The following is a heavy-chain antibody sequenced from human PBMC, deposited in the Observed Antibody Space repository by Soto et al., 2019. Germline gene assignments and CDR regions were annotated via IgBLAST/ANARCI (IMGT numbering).Heavy chain of an antibody. J-gene: IGHJ6*02. D-gene: IGHD6-13*01. Sequence: SETLSLTCTVSGGSVSSGSYYWSWIRQPPGKGLEWIGYIYYSGSTNYNPSLKSRVTISVDTSKNQFSLKLSSVTAADTAVYYCAREGVSSSSYYYYGMDGWGQGTTVNVAS. V-gene: IGHV4-61*01. CDR3: AREGVSSSSYYYYGMDG. CDR2: IYYSGST. CDR1: GGSVSSGSYY.